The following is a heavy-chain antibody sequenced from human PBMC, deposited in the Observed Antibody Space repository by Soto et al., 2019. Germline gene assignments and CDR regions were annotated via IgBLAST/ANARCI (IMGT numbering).Heavy chain of an antibody. CDR2: ISAYNGNT. Sequence: QVKLVQSGTEVKKPGASVKVSCKASGYSFGTYGISWVRQAPGQGLEWMGWISAYNGNTNYDQKLQDRATMTTDTSTNTAYLELRSLRSDDTAVYYCARAGQYYDSSGYANWGQGTLVTVSS. J-gene: IGHJ4*02. CDR3: ARAGQYYDSSGYAN. D-gene: IGHD3-22*01. CDR1: GYSFGTYG. V-gene: IGHV1-18*04.